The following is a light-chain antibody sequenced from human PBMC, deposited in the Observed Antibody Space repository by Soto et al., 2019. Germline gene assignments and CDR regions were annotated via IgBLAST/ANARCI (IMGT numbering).Light chain of an antibody. CDR2: GAS. CDR1: QSVSSN. Sequence: EIVMTQSPATLSVSPGERATLSCRASQSVSSNLAWYQQKPGQAPRLLIYGASTRATGIPARFSGSGSGTEFTLTISSLQSEDFAVYSCQQYNHWPPGTFGQGTKVETK. J-gene: IGKJ1*01. CDR3: QQYNHWPPGT. V-gene: IGKV3-15*01.